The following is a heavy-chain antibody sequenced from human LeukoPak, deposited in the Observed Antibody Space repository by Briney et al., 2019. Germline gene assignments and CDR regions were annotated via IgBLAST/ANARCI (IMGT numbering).Heavy chain of an antibody. CDR3: AREASGSYYLFDY. V-gene: IGHV6-1*01. Sequence: SQTLSLTCAISGDRVSSNSAAWNWLRQSPSRGLEWLGRTYYRSKWYYDYAPSVKSRTSINPDTSKNQFSLQLNSVTPEDTAVYYCAREASGSYYLFDYWGQGTLVTVSS. D-gene: IGHD1-26*01. J-gene: IGHJ4*02. CDR2: TYYRSKWYY. CDR1: GDRVSSNSAA.